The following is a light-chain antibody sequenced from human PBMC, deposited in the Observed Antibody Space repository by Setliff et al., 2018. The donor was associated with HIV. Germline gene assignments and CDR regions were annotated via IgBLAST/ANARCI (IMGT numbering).Light chain of an antibody. V-gene: IGLV2-14*01. J-gene: IGLJ3*02. CDR1: SSDIGVSKY. CDR3: SSYKTGNTLV. CDR2: EVI. Sequence: QSVLTRPASVSGSPGQSITISCTGTSSDIGVSKYVSWYQQHPGRAPKLMIFEVINRPSGVSDRFSGSKSGNTASLTISGLQAEDEADYYCSSYKTGNTLVFGGGTK.